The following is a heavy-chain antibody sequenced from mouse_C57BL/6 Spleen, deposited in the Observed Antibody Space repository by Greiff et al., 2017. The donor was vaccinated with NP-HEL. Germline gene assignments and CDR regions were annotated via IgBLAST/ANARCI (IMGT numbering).Heavy chain of an antibody. J-gene: IGHJ4*01. Sequence: QVQLQQSGAELARPGASVKLSCKASGYTFTSYGISWVKQRTGQGLEWIGEIYPRSGNTYYNEKFKGKATLTADKSSSTAYMELRSLTSEDSAVYFCARYPFITTVVARAMDYWGQGTSVTVSS. CDR3: ARYPFITTVVARAMDY. CDR1: GYTFTSYG. V-gene: IGHV1-81*01. CDR2: IYPRSGNT. D-gene: IGHD1-1*01.